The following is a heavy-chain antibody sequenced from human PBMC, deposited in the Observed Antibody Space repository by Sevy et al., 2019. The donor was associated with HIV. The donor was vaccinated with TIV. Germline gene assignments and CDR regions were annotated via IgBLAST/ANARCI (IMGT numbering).Heavy chain of an antibody. J-gene: IGHJ6*02. V-gene: IGHV1-18*01. Sequence: ASVKVSCKASGYTFTSYGISWVRQAPGQGLEWMGWISAYNGNTNYAQKLQGRVTMTTDTSTSTAYMELRSLRSDDTAVYYCARDWFEVAGYPYYYYGMDVWGQGTTVTVSS. CDR3: ARDWFEVAGYPYYYYGMDV. D-gene: IGHD6-19*01. CDR2: ISAYNGNT. CDR1: GYTFTSYG.